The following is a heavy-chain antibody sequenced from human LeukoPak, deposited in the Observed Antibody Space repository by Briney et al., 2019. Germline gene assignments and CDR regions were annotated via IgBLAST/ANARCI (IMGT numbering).Heavy chain of an antibody. V-gene: IGHV3-20*04. Sequence: GGSLRLSCAASGFTFDDYGMSWVRQAPGKGLEWVSGINWNGDSTGYADSVKGRFTISRDNSKNTLYLQMNSLRAEDTAVYYCAKSGLNRFDYWGQGTLVTVSS. D-gene: IGHD2-15*01. J-gene: IGHJ4*02. CDR3: AKSGLNRFDY. CDR1: GFTFDDYG. CDR2: INWNGDST.